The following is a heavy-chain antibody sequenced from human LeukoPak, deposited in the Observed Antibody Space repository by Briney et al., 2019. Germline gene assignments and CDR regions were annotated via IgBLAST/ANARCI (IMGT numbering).Heavy chain of an antibody. D-gene: IGHD3-10*01. V-gene: IGHV4-59*06. CDR2: IYYSGST. CDR1: GGSISNYY. Sequence: SETLSLTCTVSGGSISNYYWNCIRQPAGKGLEWIGYIYYSGSTYYNPSLKSRVTISVDTSKNQFSLKLSSVTAADTAVYYCATRPAMVRGVKNSWGQGTLVTVSS. CDR3: ATRPAMVRGVKNS. J-gene: IGHJ4*02.